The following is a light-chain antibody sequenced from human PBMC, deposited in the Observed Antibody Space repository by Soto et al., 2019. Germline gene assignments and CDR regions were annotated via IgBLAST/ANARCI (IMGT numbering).Light chain of an antibody. CDR1: QSVSSY. V-gene: IGKV3-11*01. CDR3: QQRSNWLALT. CDR2: DAS. Sequence: EIVMAQSPATLSVSPEERATLSCRASQSVSSYLAWYQHKPGQAPRLLIYDASNRATGIPARFSGSGSGTDFTLTISSLEPEDFAVYYCQQRSNWLALTFGGGTKVDIK. J-gene: IGKJ4*01.